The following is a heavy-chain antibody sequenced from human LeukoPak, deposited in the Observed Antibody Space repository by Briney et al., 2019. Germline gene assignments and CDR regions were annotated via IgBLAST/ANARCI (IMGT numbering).Heavy chain of an antibody. Sequence: ASVKVSCKASGYTFTSYGISWVRQAPGQGLEWMGWISAYNGNTNYAQKLQGRVTVTTDTSTSTAYMELRSLRSDDTAVYYCARLAVAGAHYYYYMDVWGKGTTVTVSS. D-gene: IGHD6-19*01. CDR3: ARLAVAGAHYYYYMDV. V-gene: IGHV1-18*01. J-gene: IGHJ6*03. CDR1: GYTFTSYG. CDR2: ISAYNGNT.